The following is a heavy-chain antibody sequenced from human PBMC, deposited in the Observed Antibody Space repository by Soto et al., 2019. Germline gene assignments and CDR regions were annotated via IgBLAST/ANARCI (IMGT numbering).Heavy chain of an antibody. V-gene: IGHV3-48*02. CDR2: IGASGSPT. CDR1: GFTFSTYT. Sequence: GGSLRLSCTASGFTFSTYTMNWVRQAPGKGLEWVSHIGASGSPTYYADSVKGRFTISRDNAHNSLDLQMNSLRDEDTAVYYCARLLPGGQFRWYFDFGGRGTLVTVSS. CDR3: ARLLPGGQFRWYFDF. D-gene: IGHD3-10*01. J-gene: IGHJ2*01.